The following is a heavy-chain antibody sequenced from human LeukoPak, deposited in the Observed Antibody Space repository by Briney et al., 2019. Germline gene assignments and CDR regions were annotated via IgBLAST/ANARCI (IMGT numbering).Heavy chain of an antibody. CDR1: GGSISSGSYY. D-gene: IGHD3-3*01. V-gene: IGHV4-61*02. CDR2: IYTSGST. J-gene: IGHJ3*02. Sequence: PSETLSLTCTVSGGSISSGSYYWSWIRQPAGKGLQWIGRIYTSGSTNYNPSLKSRVTISVDTSKNQFSLKLSSVTAADTAVYYCARVYDFWSGSGRDRYDAFDIWGQGTMVTVSS. CDR3: ARVYDFWSGSGRDRYDAFDI.